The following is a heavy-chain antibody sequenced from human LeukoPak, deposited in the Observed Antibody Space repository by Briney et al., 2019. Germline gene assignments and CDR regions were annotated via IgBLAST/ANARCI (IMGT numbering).Heavy chain of an antibody. Sequence: GGSLRLSCAASGFTFSSYGMHWVRQAPGKGLEWVAFIRYDGSNKYYADSVKGRFTISRDNSKNTLYLQMNSLRAEDTAVYYCAKCYYDSSGYYPFDYWGQGTLVTVSS. CDR1: GFTFSSYG. J-gene: IGHJ4*02. CDR2: IRYDGSNK. V-gene: IGHV3-30*02. CDR3: AKCYYDSSGYYPFDY. D-gene: IGHD3-22*01.